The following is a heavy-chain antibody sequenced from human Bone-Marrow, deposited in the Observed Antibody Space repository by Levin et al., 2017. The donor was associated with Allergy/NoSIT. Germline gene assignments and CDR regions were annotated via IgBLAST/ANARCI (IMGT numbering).Heavy chain of an antibody. Sequence: QTLSLTCTFSGFSLKTSGMCVTWIRQPPGKALEWLALIDWDGDTYYNTSLKTRLTISKDTPKNQVLLTMTNVGPGDTATYYCARTVEETTVTSAFDSWGQGMLVTVSS. D-gene: IGHD4-17*01. CDR1: GFSLKTSGMC. CDR2: IDWDGDT. CDR3: ARTVEETTVTSAFDS. V-gene: IGHV2-70*01. J-gene: IGHJ5*02.